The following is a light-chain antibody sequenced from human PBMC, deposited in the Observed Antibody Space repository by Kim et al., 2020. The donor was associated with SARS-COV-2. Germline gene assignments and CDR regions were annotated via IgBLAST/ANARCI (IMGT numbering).Light chain of an antibody. V-gene: IGLV2-18*02. CDR2: EVS. CDR3: SSYTSSSTLI. J-gene: IGLJ2*01. CDR1: SRDIGSDSR. Sequence: GQSVTISCTGTSRDIGSDSRVSWYQQPPGTAPKLIIYEVSDRPSGVPQRFSGSKSGNTASLTISWLQTEDEADYYCSSYTSSSTLIFGGGTKVTVL.